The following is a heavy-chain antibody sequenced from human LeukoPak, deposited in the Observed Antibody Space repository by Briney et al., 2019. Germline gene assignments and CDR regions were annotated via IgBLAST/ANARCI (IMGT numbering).Heavy chain of an antibody. CDR3: ARETAGFNY. J-gene: IGHJ4*02. CDR2: TYYRTKWYN. CDR1: GDSVSSNSVA. V-gene: IGHV6-1*01. Sequence: SQTLSLTCAISGDSVSSNSVAWNWIRQSPSRGLEWLGRTYYRTKWYNDYAVSVRSRITINPDTSKNQLSLQLNSVTPEDTAVSYCARETAGFNYWGQGTLVTVSS.